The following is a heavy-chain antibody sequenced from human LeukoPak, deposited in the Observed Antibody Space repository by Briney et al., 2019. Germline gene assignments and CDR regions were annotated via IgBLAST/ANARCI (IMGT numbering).Heavy chain of an antibody. D-gene: IGHD3-3*01. J-gene: IGHJ4*02. V-gene: IGHV3-7*01. CDR3: TRDFVF. CDR1: GFAFSTYW. Sequence: GGSLRLSCAASGFAFSTYWMDWVRQAPGKGLEWVGNINQDGSVKHYVDSVRGRFTISRDNARNSVYLQMSALRVEDTAVYYCTRDFVFWGQGTLVTVSS. CDR2: INQDGSVK.